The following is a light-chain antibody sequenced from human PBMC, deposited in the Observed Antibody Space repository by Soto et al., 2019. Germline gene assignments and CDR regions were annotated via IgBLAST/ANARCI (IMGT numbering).Light chain of an antibody. CDR3: AAWDDSLTALV. CDR2: SNN. CDR1: SSNIGSNT. Sequence: QSVLTQPPSASGTPGQRVTISCSGSSSNIGSNTVNWYQQLPGTAPKLLICSNNQRPSGVPDRFSGSKSGTSASLAISGLQSDDEADYYCAAWDDSLTALVFGAGTKLTVL. V-gene: IGLV1-44*01. J-gene: IGLJ2*01.